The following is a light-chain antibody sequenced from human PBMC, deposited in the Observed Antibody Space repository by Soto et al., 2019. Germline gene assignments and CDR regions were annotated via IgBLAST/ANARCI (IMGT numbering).Light chain of an antibody. CDR2: GNS. CDR3: QSYDSYLTWV. V-gene: IGLV1-40*01. J-gene: IGLJ3*02. CDR1: GANIGAGFD. Sequence: SVLTQPPSVSGAPGQRVTISCTGSGANIGAGFDVHWYQQFPGTAPKLLIYGNSNRPSGVPDRFSGSKSGTSASLAITGLQTEDEADYYCQSYDSYLTWVFGGGTKLTVL.